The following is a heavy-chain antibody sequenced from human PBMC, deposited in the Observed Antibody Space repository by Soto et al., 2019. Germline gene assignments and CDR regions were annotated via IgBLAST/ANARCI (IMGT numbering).Heavy chain of an antibody. J-gene: IGHJ4*02. CDR3: AKDRITMVRGVIINPFLPGY. CDR1: GFTFSSYA. CDR2: ISGSGGST. D-gene: IGHD3-10*01. Sequence: GGSLRLSCAASGFTFSSYAMSWVRQAPGKGLEWVSAISGSGGSTYYADSVKGRFTISRDNSKNTLYLQMNSLRAEDTAVYYCAKDRITMVRGVIINPFLPGYWGQGTLVTVSS. V-gene: IGHV3-23*01.